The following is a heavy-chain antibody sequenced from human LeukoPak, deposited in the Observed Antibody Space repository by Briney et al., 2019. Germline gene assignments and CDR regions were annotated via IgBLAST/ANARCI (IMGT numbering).Heavy chain of an antibody. CDR3: ARVIGSYGDSAY. CDR2: ISSSSSST. CDR1: GFTFSSYA. J-gene: IGHJ4*02. Sequence: GGSLRLSCEASGFTFSSYAMSWVRQAPGKGLEWISYISSSSSSTYYADSVKGRFTISRDNAKNSLYLQMNSLRAEETAVYYCARVIGSYGDSAYWGEGTLVSVSS. D-gene: IGHD4-17*01. V-gene: IGHV3-48*04.